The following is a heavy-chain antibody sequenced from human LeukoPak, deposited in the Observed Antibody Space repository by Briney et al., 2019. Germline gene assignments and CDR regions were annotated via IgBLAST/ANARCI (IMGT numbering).Heavy chain of an antibody. CDR1: GGSFSGYY. Sequence: SETLSLTCAVYGGSFSGYYWSWIRQPPGKGLEWIGEINHSGSTNYNPSLKSRVTISVDTSKNQFSLRLSSVTAADTAVYYCARPPYSSGLGGNWFDPWGQGTLVTVSS. V-gene: IGHV4-34*01. CDR2: INHSGST. D-gene: IGHD6-19*01. CDR3: ARPPYSSGLGGNWFDP. J-gene: IGHJ5*02.